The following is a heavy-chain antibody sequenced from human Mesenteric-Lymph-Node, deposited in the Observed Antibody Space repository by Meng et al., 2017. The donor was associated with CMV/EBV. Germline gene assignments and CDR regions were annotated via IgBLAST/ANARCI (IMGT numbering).Heavy chain of an antibody. CDR1: GYTFTSYY. J-gene: IGHJ4*02. CDR3: ARDGAGDYYDSTVYFDY. D-gene: IGHD3-22*01. CDR2: FNPSGGST. V-gene: IGHV1-46*01. Sequence: ASVKVSCKASGYTFTSYYMHWVRQAPGQGLEWMGIFNPSGGSTSYAQKFQGRVTMTRDTSTSTVYMELSSLRSEDTAVYYCARDGAGDYYDSTVYFDYWGQGTLVTVSS.